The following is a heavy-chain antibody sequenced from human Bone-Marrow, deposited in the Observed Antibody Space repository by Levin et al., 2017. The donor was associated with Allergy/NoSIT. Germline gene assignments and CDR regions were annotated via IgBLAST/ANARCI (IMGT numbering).Heavy chain of an antibody. D-gene: IGHD1-26*01. CDR3: GRDPAWGAIDY. CDR2: MSPDGSEK. CDR1: GFIFSTSW. J-gene: IGHJ4*02. V-gene: IGHV3-7*01. Sequence: GGSLRLSCAASGFIFSTSWMSWVRQAPGKGLEWVANMSPDGSEKLYVDSVKGRFTVSRDNAKNSLYLQMDSLRVEDTAIYYCGRDPAWGAIDYWGRGTLVTASS.